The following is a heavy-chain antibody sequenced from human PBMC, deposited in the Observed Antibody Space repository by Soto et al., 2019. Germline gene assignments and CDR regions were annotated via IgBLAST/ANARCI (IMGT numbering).Heavy chain of an antibody. V-gene: IGHV1-18*01. D-gene: IGHD6-19*01. Sequence: ASVKVSCKASGYSFTNYGVTWVRQAPGQGLEWMGWISAFNGNTHYAQNLQGRVAMTTDASTSTAYMELRSLRSDDTAVYYCARDRGVAPPVAGNTHYYYYMDVWGKGTTVTVSS. CDR2: ISAFNGNT. CDR1: GYSFTNYG. J-gene: IGHJ6*03. CDR3: ARDRGVAPPVAGNTHYYYYMDV.